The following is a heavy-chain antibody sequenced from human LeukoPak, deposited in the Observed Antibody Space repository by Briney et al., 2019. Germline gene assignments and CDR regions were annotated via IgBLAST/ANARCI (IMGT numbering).Heavy chain of an antibody. CDR3: ARDDRRDWNTVVPANWFDP. D-gene: IGHD1/OR15-1a*01. V-gene: IGHV1-18*01. J-gene: IGHJ5*02. CDR2: ISAYNGNT. Sequence: GASVKVSSKASGYTFTSYGISWVRQAPGQGLEWMGWISAYNGNTNYAQKLQGRVTMTTDTSTSTAYMELRSLRSDDTAVYYCARDDRRDWNTVVPANWFDPWGQGTLVTVSS. CDR1: GYTFTSYG.